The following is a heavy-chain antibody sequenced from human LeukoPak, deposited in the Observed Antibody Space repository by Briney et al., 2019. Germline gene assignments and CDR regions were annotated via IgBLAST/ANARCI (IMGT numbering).Heavy chain of an antibody. CDR1: GYTFTDYY. V-gene: IGHV1-2*02. CDR3: ARANFLYCSSSTCLFDY. D-gene: IGHD2-2*01. CDR2: ISPNDGDT. Sequence: ASVKVSCKASGYTFTDYYMHWVRQAPGQGFEWMGWISPNDGDTNYAQKFQGRVTMTRDTSISTAHMEVSRLRSDDTAVYYCARANFLYCSSSTCLFDYWGQGTLVTVPS. J-gene: IGHJ4*02.